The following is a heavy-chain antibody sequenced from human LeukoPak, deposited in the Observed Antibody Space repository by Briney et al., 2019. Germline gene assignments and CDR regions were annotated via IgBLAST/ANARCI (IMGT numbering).Heavy chain of an antibody. CDR2: IIPIFGTA. D-gene: IGHD4-11*01. J-gene: IGHJ5*02. V-gene: IGHV1-69*06. CDR3: AREINYSIWFDP. CDR1: GGTFSSYV. Sequence: SVKVSCKASGGTFSSYVISWVRQAPGRGLEWMGGIIPIFGTANYAQKFQGRVTITADKSTSTAYMELSSLRSEDTAVYYCAREINYSIWFDPWGQGTLVTVSS.